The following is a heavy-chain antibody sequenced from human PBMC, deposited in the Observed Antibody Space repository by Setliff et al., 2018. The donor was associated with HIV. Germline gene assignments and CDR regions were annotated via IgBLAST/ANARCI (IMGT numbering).Heavy chain of an antibody. D-gene: IGHD3-22*01. J-gene: IGHJ6*02. CDR1: SLSFSGMC. CDR2: IDWDDGK. CDR3: DSSGFYDDYNYYGMDV. V-gene: IGHV2-70*11. Sequence: SLSFSGMCVSWIRQPPGKALEWLARIDWDDGKYYSTSLKTRLTISKDPSKNQVVLTMTNMDPVDTATYYFDSSGFYDDYNYYGMDVWGQGTTVIVSS.